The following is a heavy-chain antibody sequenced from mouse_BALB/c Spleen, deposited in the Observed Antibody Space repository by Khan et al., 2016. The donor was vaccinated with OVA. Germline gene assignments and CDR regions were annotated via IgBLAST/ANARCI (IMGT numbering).Heavy chain of an antibody. CDR3: ERSPYGNIAY. Sequence: EVELVESGGGLVKPGGSLKLSCAASGFTFSTYAMSWVRQTPGKRLEWVATISSDGDYTYYPDNVTGRFTISRDNAKNTLYLQMSSLRSEDTAMYYCERSPYGNIAYWGQGTLVTVSA. J-gene: IGHJ3*01. CDR2: ISSDGDYT. CDR1: GFTFSTYA. V-gene: IGHV5-9-3*01. D-gene: IGHD2-1*01.